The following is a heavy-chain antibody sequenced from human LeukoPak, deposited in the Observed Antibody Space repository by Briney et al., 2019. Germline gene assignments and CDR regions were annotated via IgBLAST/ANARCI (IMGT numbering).Heavy chain of an antibody. CDR1: GGSISSYY. V-gene: IGHV4-59*01. Sequence: SETLSLTCSVSGGSISSYYWTWIRQPPGKGLEWIGYIYYTGSTNYNPSLKSRVTISIDTSKNQFSLKLSSVTAADMAVYYCARGRLGKPPDYWGQGTLVTVSS. D-gene: IGHD4-23*01. CDR2: IYYTGST. CDR3: ARGRLGKPPDY. J-gene: IGHJ4*02.